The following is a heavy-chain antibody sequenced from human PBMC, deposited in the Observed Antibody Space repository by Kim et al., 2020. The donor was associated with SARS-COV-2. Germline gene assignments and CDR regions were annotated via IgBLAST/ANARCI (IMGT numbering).Heavy chain of an antibody. V-gene: IGHV4-34*01. D-gene: IGHD3-16*01. J-gene: IGHJ3*02. Sequence: LKTRVTISVDTSKNQFSLKLSSVTAADTAVYYCARGYDYVWGSHPDAFDIWGQGTMVTVSS. CDR3: ARGYDYVWGSHPDAFDI.